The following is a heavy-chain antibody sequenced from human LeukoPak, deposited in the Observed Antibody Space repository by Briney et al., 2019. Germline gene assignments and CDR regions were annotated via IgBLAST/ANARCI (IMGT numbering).Heavy chain of an antibody. D-gene: IGHD3-22*01. CDR1: GGSVSSGSYY. V-gene: IGHV4-61*01. CDR2: IYYSGST. Sequence: PSETLSLTCTVSGGSVSSGSYYWSWIRQPPGKGLEWIGYIYYSGSTNYNPSLKSRVTISVDASKNQFSLKLSSVTAADTAVYYCARVDYYDSSGYAPFDYWGQGTLVTVSS. CDR3: ARVDYYDSSGYAPFDY. J-gene: IGHJ4*02.